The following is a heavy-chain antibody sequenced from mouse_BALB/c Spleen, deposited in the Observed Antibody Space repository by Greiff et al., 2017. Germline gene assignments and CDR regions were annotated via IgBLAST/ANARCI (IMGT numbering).Heavy chain of an antibody. CDR2: ISSGGSYT. J-gene: IGHJ1*01. CDR1: GFTFSSYA. V-gene: IGHV5-9-4*01. D-gene: IGHD2-10*02. CDR3: ARDHAYGRASPWYFDV. Sequence: EVMLVESGGGLVKPGGSLKLSCAASGFTFSSYAMSWVRQSPEKRLEWVAEISSGGSYTYYPDTVTGRFTIARDNAKNTLYLEMSSLRSEDTAMYYCARDHAYGRASPWYFDVWGAGTTVTVSS.